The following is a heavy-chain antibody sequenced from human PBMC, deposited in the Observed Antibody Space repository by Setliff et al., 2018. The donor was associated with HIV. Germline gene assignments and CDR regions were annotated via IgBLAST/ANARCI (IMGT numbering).Heavy chain of an antibody. CDR2: FNPIFTTP. J-gene: IGHJ4*02. CDR3: ARGVRVTVVQRGSSFDY. CDR1: GGIFSTSS. D-gene: IGHD2-21*02. V-gene: IGHV1-69*13. Sequence: SVKVSCKSSGGIFSTSSINWVRQAPGQGLEWMGGFNPIFTTPDYAQKFQDRVTMTADESTSTAYMELRGLTSEDTAVYFCARGVRVTVVQRGSSFDYWGQGTLVTVSS.